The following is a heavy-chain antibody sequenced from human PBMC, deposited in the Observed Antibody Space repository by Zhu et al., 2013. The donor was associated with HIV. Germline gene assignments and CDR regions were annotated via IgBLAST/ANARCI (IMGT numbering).Heavy chain of an antibody. J-gene: IGHJ4*02. CDR1: GGTFSSYG. CDR3: ARDPYGDYVGSGNFDY. Sequence: QVQLVQSGAEVKKPGSSVKVSCKASGGTFSSYGISWVRQAPGQGLEWMGWISAYNGNTNYAQKLQGRVTMTTDTSTSTAYMELRSLRSDDTAVYYCARDPYGDYVGSGNFDYWGQGTLVTVSS. CDR2: ISAYNGNT. D-gene: IGHD4-17*01. V-gene: IGHV1-18*01.